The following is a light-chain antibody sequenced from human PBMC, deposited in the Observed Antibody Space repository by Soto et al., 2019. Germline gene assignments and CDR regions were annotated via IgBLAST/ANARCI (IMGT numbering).Light chain of an antibody. CDR2: AAS. CDR3: QQYGSSPRT. CDR1: QSVSSNK. V-gene: IGKV3-20*01. Sequence: ETVLTQSPATVALSPGDRATLRCRASQSVSSNKLAWYQQRPGQAPRLLIYAASSRATGIPDRFSGSGSGTDFTLTISRLEPEDFAVYYCQQYGSSPRTFGQGTKVDIK. J-gene: IGKJ1*01.